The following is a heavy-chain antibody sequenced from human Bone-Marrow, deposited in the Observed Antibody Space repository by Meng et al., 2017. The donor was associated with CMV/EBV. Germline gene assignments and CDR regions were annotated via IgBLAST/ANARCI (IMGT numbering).Heavy chain of an antibody. V-gene: IGHV4-34*01. J-gene: IGHJ5*02. Sequence: SQTLSLTCAVYGGSFSGYYWSWIRQPPGKGLEWIGEINHSGSTNYNPSLKSRVTISVDTSKNQFSLKLRSMTAADTAVYYCARASPLSGSFAWGQGTLVTVSS. CDR1: GGSFSGYY. CDR3: ARASPLSGSFA. CDR2: INHSGST. D-gene: IGHD3-10*01.